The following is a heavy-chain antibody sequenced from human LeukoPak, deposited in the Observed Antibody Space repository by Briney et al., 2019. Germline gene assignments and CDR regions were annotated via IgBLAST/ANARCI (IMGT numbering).Heavy chain of an antibody. CDR2: INHSGST. V-gene: IGHV4-34*01. D-gene: IGHD3-10*01. Sequence: SETLSLTCAVYGGSFSGYYWSWIRQPPGKGLEWIGEINHSGSTNYNPSLKSRVTISVDTSKNQFSLKLSSVTAADTAVYYCARDPITMVRGVVPHWGQGTLVTVSS. CDR3: ARDPITMVRGVVPH. J-gene: IGHJ4*02. CDR1: GGSFSGYY.